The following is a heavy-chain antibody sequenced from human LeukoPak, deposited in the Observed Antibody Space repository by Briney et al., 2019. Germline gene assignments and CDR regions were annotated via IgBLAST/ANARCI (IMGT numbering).Heavy chain of an antibody. CDR3: ARGLRYNYDSSAYFLDY. V-gene: IGHV3-30*04. CDR2: ISYDRSNK. Sequence: GGSLRLSCAASGFTFSSYAMHWARQAPGKGLEWVAVISYDRSNKYYADSVKGRFTISRDNSKNTLYLQMNSLRAEDTAIYYCARGLRYNYDSSAYFLDYWGQGSLVTVSS. D-gene: IGHD3-22*01. J-gene: IGHJ4*02. CDR1: GFTFSSYA.